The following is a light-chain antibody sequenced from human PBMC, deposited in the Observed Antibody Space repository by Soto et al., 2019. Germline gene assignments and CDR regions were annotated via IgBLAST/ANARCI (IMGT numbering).Light chain of an antibody. V-gene: IGKV2-28*01. CDR1: QSLLHSNGYNY. Sequence: DIVLPQSPLSLPVTPGEPASISCRSSQSLLHSNGYNYLDWYLQKPGQSPQLLIYLGSNRASGVPDRFSGSGSGTDFTLKISRLEAEDVGVYYCMQALQAPFTFGGGTKVEIK. CDR3: MQALQAPFT. CDR2: LGS. J-gene: IGKJ4*01.